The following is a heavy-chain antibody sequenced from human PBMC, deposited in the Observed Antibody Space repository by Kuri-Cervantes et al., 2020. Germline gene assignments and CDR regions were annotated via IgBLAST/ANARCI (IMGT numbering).Heavy chain of an antibody. CDR3: ASRGRVVVPAAPEYYYYYMDV. D-gene: IGHD2-2*01. CDR1: GFTFSSYA. J-gene: IGHJ6*03. CDR2: ISYDGSNK. V-gene: IGHV3-30-3*01. Sequence: GESLKISCAASGFTFSSYAMHWVRQAPGKGLEWVAVISYDGSNKYYADSVKGRFTISRDNAKNTLYLQMNSLRAEDTAVYYCASRGRVVVPAAPEYYYYYMDVWGKGTTGTGAS.